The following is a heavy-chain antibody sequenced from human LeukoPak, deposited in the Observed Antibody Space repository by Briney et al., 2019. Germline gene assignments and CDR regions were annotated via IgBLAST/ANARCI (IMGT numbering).Heavy chain of an antibody. V-gene: IGHV1-18*01. D-gene: IGHD6-6*01. CDR2: ISAYNGNT. CDR3: ARGVGKGPIAAHAY. J-gene: IGHJ4*02. Sequence: GASVKVSCKGSGYTFTSYGIGWVRQAPGQGLEWMGWISAYNGNTNYAQKLQGRVTMTTDTSTSTAYMELRSLRSDDTAVYYCARGVGKGPIAAHAYWGQGTLVTVSS. CDR1: GYTFTSYG.